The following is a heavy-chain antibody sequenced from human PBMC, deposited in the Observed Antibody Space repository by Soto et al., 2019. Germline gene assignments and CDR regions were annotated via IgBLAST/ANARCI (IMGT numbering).Heavy chain of an antibody. D-gene: IGHD3-16*01. CDR3: ARGLTMGQLPSNFDH. CDR1: GGSVSNDNFY. Sequence: SETLSLTCTVSGGSVSNDNFYWSWIRQPPGKGLEWIGYVHSSGITNYNPSLKRRVTISVDTSRNQFSLRLSSVTAVDTAVYYCARGLTMGQLPSNFDHWGQGTLVTVSS. CDR2: VHSSGIT. J-gene: IGHJ5*02. V-gene: IGHV4-61*01.